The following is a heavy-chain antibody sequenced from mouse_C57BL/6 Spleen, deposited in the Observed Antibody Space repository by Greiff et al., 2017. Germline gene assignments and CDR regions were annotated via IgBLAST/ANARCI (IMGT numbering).Heavy chain of an antibody. CDR1: GFTFSSYA. Sequence: EVHLVESGGGLVKPGGSLKLSCAASGFTFSSYAMSWVRQTPEKRLEWVATISDGGSYTYYPDNVKGRFTISRDKAKNNLYLQMSHLKSEDTAMYYCARDNLTGFDYWGQGTTLTVSS. V-gene: IGHV5-4*01. J-gene: IGHJ2*01. D-gene: IGHD4-1*01. CDR3: ARDNLTGFDY. CDR2: ISDGGSYT.